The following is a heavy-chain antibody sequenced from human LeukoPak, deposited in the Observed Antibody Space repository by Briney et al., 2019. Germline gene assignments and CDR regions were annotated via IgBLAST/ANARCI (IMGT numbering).Heavy chain of an antibody. V-gene: IGHV4-30-2*01. CDR2: IYHSGST. Sequence: SETLSLTCTVSGGSISSGGYYWSWIRQPPGKGLEWIGYIYHSGSTYYNPSLKSRVTISVDRSKNQFSLKLSSVTAADTAVYYCARDPSAAGPPFDYWGQGTLVTVSS. J-gene: IGHJ4*02. CDR3: ARDPSAAGPPFDY. CDR1: GGSISSGGYY. D-gene: IGHD6-13*01.